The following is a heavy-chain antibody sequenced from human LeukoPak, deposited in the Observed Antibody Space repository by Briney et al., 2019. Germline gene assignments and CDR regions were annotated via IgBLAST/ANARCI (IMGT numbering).Heavy chain of an antibody. CDR2: INGRGDNT. J-gene: IGHJ5*02. D-gene: IGHD2/OR15-2a*01. Sequence: GGSLRLSCAASGVIISSYAMSWVRQAPGKGLKWVSAINGRGDNTYYADFVKGRFTISRDNSKSTVYLQMNSLRTEDTAVYYCAKDRVSPGFNWFDPWGQGTLVTVSS. CDR3: AKDRVSPGFNWFDP. V-gene: IGHV3-23*01. CDR1: GVIISSYA.